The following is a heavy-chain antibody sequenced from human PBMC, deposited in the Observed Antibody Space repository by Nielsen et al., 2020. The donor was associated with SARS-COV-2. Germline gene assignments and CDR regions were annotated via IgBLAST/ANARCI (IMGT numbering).Heavy chain of an antibody. V-gene: IGHV4-34*01. CDR2: INHSGST. CDR1: GGSFSGYY. Sequence: SETLSLTCAVYGGSFSGYYWSWIRQPPGKGLEWIGEINHSGSTNYNPSLKSRVTISVDTSKNQFSLKLSSVTAADTAVYYCAPQLRFFPMDVWGKGTTVTVSS. CDR3: APQLRFFPMDV. D-gene: IGHD3-3*01. J-gene: IGHJ6*03.